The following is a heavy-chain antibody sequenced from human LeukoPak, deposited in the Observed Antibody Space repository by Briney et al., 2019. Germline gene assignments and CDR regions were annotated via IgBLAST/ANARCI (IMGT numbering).Heavy chain of an antibody. CDR3: AKSLGGYNTGDYYYYGMDV. D-gene: IGHD5-24*01. V-gene: IGHV3-30*18. CDR2: ISSDGTQK. CDR1: GFTLNNYG. J-gene: IGHJ6*02. Sequence: PGGSLRLSCAASGFTLNNYGMHWVRQAPGKGLEWVAVISSDGTQKYYADSVKGRVTISRDDFKKTVYLQMNSLRGGDTAVYYCAKSLGGYNTGDYYYYGMDVWGQGTTVSVSS.